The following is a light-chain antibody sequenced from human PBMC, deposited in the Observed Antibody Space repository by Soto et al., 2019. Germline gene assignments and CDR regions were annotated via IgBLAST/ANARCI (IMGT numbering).Light chain of an antibody. V-gene: IGKV1-5*01. CDR1: QSISTW. CDR2: NAS. Sequence: DIHMTQSPSTLSASVGDRVTLTCRASQSISTWLAWYQQKPGKVPNLLISNASSLESGVPSRFSGSGSGTEFTLTISGLQPDDFATYYCQQYNSYITFGGGTKVEIK. CDR3: QQYNSYIT. J-gene: IGKJ4*01.